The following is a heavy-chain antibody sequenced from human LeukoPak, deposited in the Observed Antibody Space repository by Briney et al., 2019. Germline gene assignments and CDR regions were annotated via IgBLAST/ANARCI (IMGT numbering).Heavy chain of an antibody. V-gene: IGHV4-31*03. Sequence: SQTLSLTCTVSGGSISSGGYYWSWSRQHPGKGLEWIGYIYYSGNAYYNPSLKSRLNISIDTSKNQFSLKLSSVTAADTAVYYCARDCGGDCYPGYFYGMDVWGQGTTVTVSS. D-gene: IGHD2-21*02. CDR1: GGSISSGGYY. CDR2: IYYSGNA. J-gene: IGHJ6*02. CDR3: ARDCGGDCYPGYFYGMDV.